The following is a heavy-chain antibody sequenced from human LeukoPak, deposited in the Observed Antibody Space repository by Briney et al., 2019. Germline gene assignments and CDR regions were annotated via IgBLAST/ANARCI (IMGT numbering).Heavy chain of an antibody. D-gene: IGHD4-17*01. CDR2: INPSGGST. CDR1: GYTFTSYY. CDR3: ARDPVITLRSPPFDC. V-gene: IGHV1-46*01. J-gene: IGHJ4*02. Sequence: ASVKVSCKASGYTFTSYYMHWVRQAPGQGLEWMGIINPSGGSTSYAQKFQGRVTMTRDMSTSTVYMELSSLRSEDTAVYYCARDPVITLRSPPFDCWGQGTLVTVSS.